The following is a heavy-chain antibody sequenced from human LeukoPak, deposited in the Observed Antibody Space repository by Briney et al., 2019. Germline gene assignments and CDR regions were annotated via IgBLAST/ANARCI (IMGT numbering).Heavy chain of an antibody. CDR2: VSADGRTQ. CDR3: AREFGHNRGYFDY. Sequence: PGRSLRLSCAASGFTFRTYSIHWVRQAPGKGLEWVTVVSADGRTQLYSDSVKGRFTVSRDNSLNTLHLQMNSLKTEDTAVYYCAREFGHNRGYFDYWGQGALVTVSS. CDR1: GFTFRTYS. V-gene: IGHV3-30*03. J-gene: IGHJ4*02. D-gene: IGHD5-24*01.